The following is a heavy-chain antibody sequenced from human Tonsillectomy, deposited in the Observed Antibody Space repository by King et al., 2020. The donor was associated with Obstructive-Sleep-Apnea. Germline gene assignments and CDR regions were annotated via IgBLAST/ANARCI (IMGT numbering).Heavy chain of an antibody. CDR2: IYYSWST. J-gene: IGHJ4*02. V-gene: IGHV4-59*08. CDR3: AGHTTDYDVLTGYSYHFDS. CDR1: VGSIISYY. Sequence: QLQESGPGLVKPSETLSLTCTVSVGSIISYYWSWIRQPPGKGLEWIGYIYYSWSTKYNPSLKNRVTISVDTSKNQFSLKLSSVTAADTAVYYCAGHTTDYDVLTGYSYHFDSWGQGTLVTVSS. D-gene: IGHD3-9*01.